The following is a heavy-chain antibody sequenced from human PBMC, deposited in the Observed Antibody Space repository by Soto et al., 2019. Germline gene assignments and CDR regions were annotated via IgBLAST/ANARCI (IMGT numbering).Heavy chain of an antibody. V-gene: IGHV3-30-3*01. J-gene: IGHJ4*02. CDR1: GFTFVGYS. CDR3: ARIGDGYSYGQSIDY. D-gene: IGHD5-12*01. Sequence: GGSLRVSCAASGFTFVGYSMHWVLQAPCKGLEWVAVISHDGSKAYYADSVKGRFTISRDNSKNTLFLQMNSLGLEDTAVYYCARIGDGYSYGQSIDYWRQGPLVTVSS. CDR2: ISHDGSKA.